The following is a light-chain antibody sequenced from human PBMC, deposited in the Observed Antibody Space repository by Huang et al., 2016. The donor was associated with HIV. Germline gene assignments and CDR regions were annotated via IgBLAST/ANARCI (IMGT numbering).Light chain of an antibody. Sequence: DIQMTQSPPSLSAPLGARVTTICRASQGIGKSLAWYQQKPGKAPKLLLYATSKLESGVPSRFSGSGSGTHYTLTISTLQPEDLATYYCQQYQSVPWTFGQGTKVAI. J-gene: IGKJ1*01. CDR2: ATS. CDR1: QGIGKS. CDR3: QQYQSVPWT. V-gene: IGKV1-NL1*01.